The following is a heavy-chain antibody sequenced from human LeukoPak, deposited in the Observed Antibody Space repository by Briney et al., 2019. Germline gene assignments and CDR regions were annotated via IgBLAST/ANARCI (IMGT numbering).Heavy chain of an antibody. CDR2: IDTSGST. J-gene: IGHJ4*02. D-gene: IGHD5-12*01. CDR1: GDSISNYY. CDR3: AILGYGFDY. Sequence: PSETLSLTCTVSGDSISNYYWNWIRQPAGKGLEWIGRIDTSGSTNCNPSLQSRVTISVDTSKNQSSLKLTSVTAADTAVYYCAILGYGFDYWGQGTLVTVSS. V-gene: IGHV4-4*07.